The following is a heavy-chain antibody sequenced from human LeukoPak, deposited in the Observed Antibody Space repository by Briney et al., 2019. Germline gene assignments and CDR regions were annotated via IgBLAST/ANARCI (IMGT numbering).Heavy chain of an antibody. CDR3: ATLERGYAVAVDY. CDR1: GFTFTSYG. CDR2: ISYDGSNK. Sequence: GGSLRLSCAASGFTFTSYGMHWVRQAPGKGLEWVAVISYDGSNKYYADSVKGRFTISRDNSRNTLYLQMNGLRAEDTAVYYCATLERGYAVAVDYWGQGTLVTVSS. D-gene: IGHD6-19*01. V-gene: IGHV3-30*03. J-gene: IGHJ4*02.